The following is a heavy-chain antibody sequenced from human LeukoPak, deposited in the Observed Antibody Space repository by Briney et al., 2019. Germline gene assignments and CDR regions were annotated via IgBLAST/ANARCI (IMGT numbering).Heavy chain of an antibody. CDR2: IDGAGGEK. J-gene: IGHJ6*03. D-gene: IGHD3-9*01. CDR3: AGTLRYFDWLPRRTGYMDV. Sequence: GGSPRLSCEASGFTFSRHWLTWVRQAPGKGLEWVGNIDGAGGEKHYVDSVKGRFTISRDNAKNSLYLQMNSLRAEDTAVYYCAGTLRYFDWLPRRTGYMDVWGKGTTVTVSS. V-gene: IGHV3-7*01. CDR1: GFTFSRHW.